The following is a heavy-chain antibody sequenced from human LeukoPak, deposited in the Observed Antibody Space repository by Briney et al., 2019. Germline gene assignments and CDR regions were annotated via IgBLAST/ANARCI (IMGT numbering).Heavy chain of an antibody. Sequence: SETLSLTCTVSGGSISSYYWSWIRRPPGKGLEWIGYIYYSGSTNYNPSLKSRVTISVDTSKNQFSLKLSSVTAADTAVYYCARGLYYGSWYYFDYWGQGTLVTVSS. CDR2: IYYSGST. CDR3: ARGLYYGSWYYFDY. J-gene: IGHJ4*02. V-gene: IGHV4-59*01. CDR1: GGSISSYY. D-gene: IGHD3-10*01.